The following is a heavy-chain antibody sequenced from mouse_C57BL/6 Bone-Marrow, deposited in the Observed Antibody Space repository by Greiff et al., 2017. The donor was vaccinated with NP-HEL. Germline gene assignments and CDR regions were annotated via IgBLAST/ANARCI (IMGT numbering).Heavy chain of an antibody. CDR1: GFSLTSYG. J-gene: IGHJ1*03. D-gene: IGHD3-1*01. CDR3: ARHRGPTDYFDV. V-gene: IGHV2-6-1*01. Sequence: QVQLKDSGPGLVAPSQSLSITCTVSGFSLTSYGVHWVRQPPGKGLEWLVVIWSDGSTTYTSAPKSRLSISKDNSKSQVFLKMNSLQTDDTAMYYCARHRGPTDYFDVWGTGTTVTVSS. CDR2: IWSDGST.